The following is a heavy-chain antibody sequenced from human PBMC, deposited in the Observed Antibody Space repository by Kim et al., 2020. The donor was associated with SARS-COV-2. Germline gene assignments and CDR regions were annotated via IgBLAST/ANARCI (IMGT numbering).Heavy chain of an antibody. CDR3: AREGGNYYDSSGYSSGNWFDP. V-gene: IGHV4-39*07. CDR1: GGSISSSSYY. Sequence: SETLSLTCTVSGGSISSSSYYWGWIRQPPGKGLEWIGSIYYSGSTYYNPSLKSRVTISVDTSKNQFSLKLSSVTAADTAVYYCAREGGNYYDSSGYSSGNWFDPWGQGTLVTVSS. J-gene: IGHJ5*02. D-gene: IGHD3-22*01. CDR2: IYYSGST.